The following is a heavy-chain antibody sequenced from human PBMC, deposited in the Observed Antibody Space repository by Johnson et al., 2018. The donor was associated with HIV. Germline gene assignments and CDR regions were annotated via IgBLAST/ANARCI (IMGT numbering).Heavy chain of an antibody. V-gene: IGHV3-20*04. CDR1: GFTFDDYG. CDR2: INWNGGSI. Sequence: VQLVESGGGVVRPGGSLRLSCAASGFTFDDYGMSWVRQAPGKGLEWVAGINWNGGSIGYADAVKGRVTISRDNAKNSLHLQMNSLRADDTALYYCAKDRNYGSGSYPDAFDIWGQGTMVTVSS. J-gene: IGHJ3*02. D-gene: IGHD3-10*01. CDR3: AKDRNYGSGSYPDAFDI.